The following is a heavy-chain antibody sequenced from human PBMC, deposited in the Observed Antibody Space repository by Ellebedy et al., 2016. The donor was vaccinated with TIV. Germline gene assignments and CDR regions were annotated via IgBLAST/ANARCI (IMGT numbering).Heavy chain of an antibody. CDR2: IFYTGSA. V-gene: IGHV4-59*02. CDR1: GVSVSNYY. D-gene: IGHD3-16*01. J-gene: IGHJ6*02. CDR3: ARGWFGSGMGV. Sequence: SETLSLTCTVSGVSVSNYYWSWVRQPPGKGLEYIGYIFYTGSANSSPSLESRVSMSVDTSKNQFSLQLNSVIPDDTAVYYCARGWFGSGMGVWGQGTTVTVSS.